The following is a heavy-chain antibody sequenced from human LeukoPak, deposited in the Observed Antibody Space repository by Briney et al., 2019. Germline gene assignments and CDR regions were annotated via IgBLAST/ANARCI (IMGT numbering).Heavy chain of an antibody. CDR3: ARRVGGGAPYYFDY. V-gene: IGHV3-74*01. CDR1: GFPFSSYW. CDR2: INSDGSST. D-gene: IGHD1-26*01. J-gene: IGHJ4*02. Sequence: GGSLRLSCVASGFPFSSYWMTWVRQAPGKGLVWVSRINSDGSSTSYADSVKGRFTISRDNAKNTLYLQMNSLRAEDTAVYYCARRVGGGAPYYFDYWGQGTLVTVSS.